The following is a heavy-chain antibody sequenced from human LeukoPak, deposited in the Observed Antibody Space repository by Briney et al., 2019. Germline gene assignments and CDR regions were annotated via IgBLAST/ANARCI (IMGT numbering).Heavy chain of an antibody. J-gene: IGHJ3*02. CDR3: ARAYGIVVVPAAITAFDI. Sequence: ASVKVSCKASGYTFTSYDINWVRQATGQGLEWMGWMNPNSGGTNYAQKFQGRVTMTRDTSISTDYMELSRLRSDDTAVYYCARAYGIVVVPAAITAFDIWGQGTMVTVSS. D-gene: IGHD2-2*01. CDR1: GYTFTSYD. CDR2: MNPNSGGT. V-gene: IGHV1-2*02.